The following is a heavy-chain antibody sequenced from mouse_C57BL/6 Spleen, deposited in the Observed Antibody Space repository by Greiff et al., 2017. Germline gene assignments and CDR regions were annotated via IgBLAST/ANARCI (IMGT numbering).Heavy chain of an antibody. Sequence: VQLQQSVAELVRPGASVKLSCTASGFNIKTTYMHWVKQRPEQGLEWIGRIDPANGNTKYAPKFQGKATITADTSSNTAYLQLSSLTSEDTASYYCAWHYYREGNYFDYWGQGTTPPVSS. D-gene: IGHD1-2*01. V-gene: IGHV14-3*01. CDR1: GFNIKTTY. CDR2: IDPANGNT. J-gene: IGHJ2*01. CDR3: AWHYYREGNYFDY.